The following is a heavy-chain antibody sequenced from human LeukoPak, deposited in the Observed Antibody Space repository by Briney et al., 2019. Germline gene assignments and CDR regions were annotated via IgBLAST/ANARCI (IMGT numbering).Heavy chain of an antibody. Sequence: GGSLRLSCAASGFTFSDYYMTWIRQAPGKGLECVSYISSSSDYTNYLDSVKGRFTISRDNAKNSLYLQMNSLRAEDTAVYYCARVKVGTTNRFDYWGQGTLVTVSS. D-gene: IGHD1-26*01. V-gene: IGHV3-11*05. CDR2: ISSSSDYT. CDR3: ARVKVGTTNRFDY. J-gene: IGHJ4*02. CDR1: GFTFSDYY.